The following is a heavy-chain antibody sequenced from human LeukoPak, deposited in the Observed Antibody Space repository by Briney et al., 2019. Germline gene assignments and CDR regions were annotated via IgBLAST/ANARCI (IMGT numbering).Heavy chain of an antibody. Sequence: SETLSLTCTVSGGSISSGDYYWSWIRQPPGKGLEWIGYIYYSGSTYYNPSLKSRVTISVDTSKNQFSLKLSSVTAADTAVYYCARERKQTAMVGPYFDYWGQGTLVTVSS. CDR2: IYYSGST. CDR3: ARERKQTAMVGPYFDY. J-gene: IGHJ4*02. V-gene: IGHV4-30-4*01. CDR1: GGSISSGDYY. D-gene: IGHD5-18*01.